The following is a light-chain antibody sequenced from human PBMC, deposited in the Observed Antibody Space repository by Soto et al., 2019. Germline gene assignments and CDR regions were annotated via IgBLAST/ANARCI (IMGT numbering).Light chain of an antibody. Sequence: QSALPQPPSASGSPGQSVTISCTGTKXDIGVYDFVSWYQHHPGKAPRLIIYEVVQRPSGVPDRFSGSKSGNTASLTVSGLQAADEADYFCKSYAGSNTYVFGSGTKVTVL. CDR1: KXDIGVYDF. CDR3: KSYAGSNTYV. J-gene: IGLJ1*01. CDR2: EVV. V-gene: IGLV2-8*01.